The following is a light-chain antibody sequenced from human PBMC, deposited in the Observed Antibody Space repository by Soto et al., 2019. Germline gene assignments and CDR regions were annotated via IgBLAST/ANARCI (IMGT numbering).Light chain of an antibody. CDR3: QQYDSWPQT. Sequence: EIFMAHSAATFSVSAVERSTLSCRASQSIRNKLAWYQQRPGQAPTLLIYGASTRATGVPATFRGSGSGTEFTLTINGLQSEDFALYWCQQYDSWPQTFGGGTKVDIK. CDR2: GAS. V-gene: IGKV3-15*01. J-gene: IGKJ4*01. CDR1: QSIRNK.